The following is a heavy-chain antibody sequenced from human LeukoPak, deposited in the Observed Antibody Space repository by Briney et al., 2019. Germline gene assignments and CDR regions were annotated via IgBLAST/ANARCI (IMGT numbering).Heavy chain of an antibody. Sequence: SETLSLTCTVSGGSIRTSEDHWTWIRQHPGKGLEWIGYTSNSGYPDSNPSLKSRVTISLDTSKNQFSLKLSSVTAADTAVYYCARHLGYCSSTSCYGGFDYWGQGTLVTVSS. D-gene: IGHD2-2*01. V-gene: IGHV4-31*03. J-gene: IGHJ4*02. CDR1: GGSIRTSEDH. CDR2: TSNSGYP. CDR3: ARHLGYCSSTSCYGGFDY.